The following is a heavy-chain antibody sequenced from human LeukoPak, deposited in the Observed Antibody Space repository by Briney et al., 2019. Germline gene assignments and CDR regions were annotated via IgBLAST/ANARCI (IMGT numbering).Heavy chain of an antibody. D-gene: IGHD1-26*01. CDR2: IYSGDSDT. V-gene: IGHV5-51*01. Sequence: GESLKISCKGSGYGFTSYWIGWVRQMPGKGLEWMGIIYSGDSDTRYSPSFQGQVTISADKSISTAYLQWSGLKASDTAMYYCARGLYSASYPPDYWGQGTLVTVSS. CDR1: GYGFTSYW. CDR3: ARGLYSASYPPDY. J-gene: IGHJ4*02.